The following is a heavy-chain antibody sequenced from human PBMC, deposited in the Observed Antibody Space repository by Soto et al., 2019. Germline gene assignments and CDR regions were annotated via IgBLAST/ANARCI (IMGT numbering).Heavy chain of an antibody. CDR1: GGSISSSSYY. CDR2: IYYSGST. V-gene: IGHV4-39*01. D-gene: IGHD2-15*01. J-gene: IGHJ5*02. Sequence: QLQLQESGPGLVKPSETLSLTCTVSGGSISSSSYYWGWIRQPPGKGLEWIGSIYYSGSTYYNPSLKSRVTISVDTSKNQFSLKLSSVTAADTAVYYCARTSGYLNWFDPWGQGTLVTVSS. CDR3: ARTSGYLNWFDP.